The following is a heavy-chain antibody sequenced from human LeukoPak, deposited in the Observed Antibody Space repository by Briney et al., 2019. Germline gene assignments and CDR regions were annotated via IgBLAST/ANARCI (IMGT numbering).Heavy chain of an antibody. CDR2: IYYSGST. CDR1: GGSISSYY. J-gene: IGHJ3*02. V-gene: IGHV4-59*01. Sequence: SETLSLTCTVSGGSISSYYWSWMRQPPGKGLEWIGYIYYSGSTNYNPSLKSRVTISVDTSKNQFSLKLSSVTAADAAVYYCATSSTSLGAFDIWGQGTMVTVSS. D-gene: IGHD2-2*01. CDR3: ATSSTSLGAFDI.